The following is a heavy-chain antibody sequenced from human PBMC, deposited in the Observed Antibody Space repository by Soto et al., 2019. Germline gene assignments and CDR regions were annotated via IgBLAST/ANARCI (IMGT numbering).Heavy chain of an antibody. CDR1: GVSISDYY. CDR2: IHYSGST. V-gene: IGHV4-59*01. CDR3: ARDFGRHCSSTRCDPFYFDS. Sequence: QVQLQESGPGLVKPSETLSLICTVSGVSISDYYWSWIRQPPGKGLEWIGYIHYSGSTDYDPSLRSRVTISVDTSTTQFSLELTSVTATDTAVYYCARDFGRHCSSTRCDPFYFDSWGQGTLVTVSS. D-gene: IGHD2-2*01. J-gene: IGHJ4*02.